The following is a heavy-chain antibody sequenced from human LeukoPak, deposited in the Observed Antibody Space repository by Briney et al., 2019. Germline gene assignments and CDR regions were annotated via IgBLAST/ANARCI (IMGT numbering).Heavy chain of an antibody. V-gene: IGHV3-23*01. CDR2: ISGNGGGT. CDR1: GFTFNTSA. J-gene: IGHJ4*02. Sequence: HPGGSLRLSCAASGFTFNTSAMTWVRQAPGKGLEWVSAISGNGGGTYYRDSVKGRFTISRDNSKNTVYLQMNSLRVEDSAVYYCAKWGLVGDFSYWGQGTLVTVSS. D-gene: IGHD2-21*02. CDR3: AKWGLVGDFSY.